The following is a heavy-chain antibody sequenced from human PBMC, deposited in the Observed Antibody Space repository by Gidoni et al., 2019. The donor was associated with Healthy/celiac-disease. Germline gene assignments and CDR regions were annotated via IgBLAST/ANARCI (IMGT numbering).Heavy chain of an antibody. CDR1: GGSFSGYY. D-gene: IGHD3-10*01. CDR3: ARLWFGEA. Sequence: QVQLQPRGAGLLKPSETLSLTCAVYGGSFSGYYWSWIRQPPGKGLEWIGEINHRGSTNYNPSLKSRVTISVDTSKNQFSLKLSSVTAADTAVYYCARLWFGEAWGQGTLVTVSS. V-gene: IGHV4-34*01. CDR2: INHRGST. J-gene: IGHJ4*02.